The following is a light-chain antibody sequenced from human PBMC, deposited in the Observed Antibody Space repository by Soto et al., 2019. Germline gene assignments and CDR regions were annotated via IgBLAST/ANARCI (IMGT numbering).Light chain of an antibody. V-gene: IGLV2-14*01. CDR3: SSYTSSSTLLYV. J-gene: IGLJ1*01. CDR2: EVS. CDR1: ISDVFGYNY. Sequence: QSALTQPSSVCGSPGQSITISCTGTISDVFGYNYVSWYQQHPGKAPKLMIYEVSNRPSGVSNRFSGSKSGNTASLTISGLQAEDEDDYYCSSYTSSSTLLYVFGTGTKVTV.